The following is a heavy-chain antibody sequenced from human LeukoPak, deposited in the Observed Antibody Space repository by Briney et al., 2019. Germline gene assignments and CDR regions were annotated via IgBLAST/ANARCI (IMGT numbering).Heavy chain of an antibody. CDR3: ARAPRYDSSGYSFQH. J-gene: IGHJ1*01. CDR2: INPSGGST. CDR1: GYTFTSYY. D-gene: IGHD3-22*01. V-gene: IGHV1-46*01. Sequence: GASVKVSCKASGYTFTSYYMHWVRQAPGQGLEWMGIINPSGGSTSYAQKFQGRVTMTRDMSTSTVYMELSSLGSEDTAVYYCARAPRYDSSGYSFQHWGQGTLVTVSS.